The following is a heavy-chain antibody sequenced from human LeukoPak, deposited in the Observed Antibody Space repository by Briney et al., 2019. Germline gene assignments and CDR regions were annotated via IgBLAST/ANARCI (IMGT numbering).Heavy chain of an antibody. J-gene: IGHJ3*02. CDR1: GYTSTNSG. D-gene: IGHD2-21*01. CDR2: ITTYNGNT. Sequence: GASVKVSCKTSGYTSTNSGISWVRQAPGQGLEWMGRITTYNGNTDYAQKVQGRVTMTRDTSTSTVYMELSSLRSEDTAVYYCARDWGGGGFDAFDIWGQGTMVTVSS. V-gene: IGHV1-18*01. CDR3: ARDWGGGGFDAFDI.